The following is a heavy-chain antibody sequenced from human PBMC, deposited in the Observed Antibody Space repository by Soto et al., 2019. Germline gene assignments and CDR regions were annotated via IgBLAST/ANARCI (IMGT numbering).Heavy chain of an antibody. D-gene: IGHD6-13*01. V-gene: IGHV3-53*01. CDR3: ARDRIAAAGTGYYYYGMDV. Sequence: PGGSLRLSCAASGFTVSSNYMSWVRQAPGKGLEWVSVIYSGGSTYYADSVKGRFTISRDNSKNTLYLQMNSLRAEDTAVYYCARDRIAAAGTGYYYYGMDVWGQGTTVTVSS. CDR1: GFTVSSNY. CDR2: IYSGGST. J-gene: IGHJ6*02.